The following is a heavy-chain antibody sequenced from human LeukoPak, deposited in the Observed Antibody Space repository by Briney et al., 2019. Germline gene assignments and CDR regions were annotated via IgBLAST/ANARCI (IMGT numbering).Heavy chain of an antibody. CDR3: ARAGGSSGWYFDWFDP. V-gene: IGHV3-30*04. D-gene: IGHD6-19*01. Sequence: PGGSLRLSCAASGFTFSSYAMHWVRQAPGKGLEWVAVISYDGSNKYYADSVKGRFIISRDNSKNTLYLQMNSLRAEDTAVYYCARAGGSSGWYFDWFDPWGQGTLVTVSS. CDR2: ISYDGSNK. CDR1: GFTFSSYA. J-gene: IGHJ5*02.